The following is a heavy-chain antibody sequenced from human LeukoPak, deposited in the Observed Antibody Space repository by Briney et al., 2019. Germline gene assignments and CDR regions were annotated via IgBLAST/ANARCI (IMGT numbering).Heavy chain of an antibody. CDR3: ARSSALGVVAATAY. V-gene: IGHV7-4-1*02. D-gene: IGHD2-15*01. J-gene: IGHJ4*02. Sequence: ASVKVSCKASGYTFTGYAMNWVRQAPGQGLEWMGWINTNTGNPTYAQGFTGRFVFSLDTSVSTAYLQISSLKAEDTAVYYCARSSALGVVAATAYWGQGTLVTVSS. CDR2: INTNTGNP. CDR1: GYTFTGYA.